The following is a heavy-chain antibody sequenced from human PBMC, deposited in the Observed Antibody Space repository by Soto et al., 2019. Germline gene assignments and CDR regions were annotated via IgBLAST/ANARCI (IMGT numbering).Heavy chain of an antibody. Sequence: QSQTLSLTCAISGDTVSSNSAAWNWIRQSPSRGLEWLGRTYYRSKWFSDYGVTVRSRVIISADTCKNQLSLLLNSVTPDDTAVYYCVRYTGWFYFDYWGQGILVTVSS. CDR3: VRYTGWFYFDY. J-gene: IGHJ4*02. CDR1: GDTVSSNSAA. D-gene: IGHD6-19*01. V-gene: IGHV6-1*01. CDR2: TYYRSKWFS.